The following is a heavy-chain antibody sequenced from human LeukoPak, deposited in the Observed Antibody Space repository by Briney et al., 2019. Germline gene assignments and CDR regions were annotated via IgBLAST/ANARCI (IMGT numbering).Heavy chain of an antibody. Sequence: PGGXMRLSCAASGFTFSSYSMNWVRQAPGKGMEWVSSISSSIIYIYYADSVKGRFTISRDNATNSLYLQMNSLRAEDTAVYYCARDPPIAAAGTYWGQGTLVTVSS. J-gene: IGHJ4*02. CDR2: ISSSIIYI. V-gene: IGHV3-21*01. D-gene: IGHD6-13*01. CDR3: ARDPPIAAAGTY. CDR1: GFTFSSYS.